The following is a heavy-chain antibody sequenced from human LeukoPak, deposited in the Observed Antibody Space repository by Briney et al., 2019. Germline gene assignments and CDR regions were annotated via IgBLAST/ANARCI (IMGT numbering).Heavy chain of an antibody. CDR1: GFTFSSYV. D-gene: IGHD1-26*01. Sequence: GGSLRLSCGASGFTFSSYVMSWVRQAPGKGLEWVSTISAGGGNTYDADSVKGRFTISRDNSKNTVYLQMNSLRAEDTAVYYCARDLPVGATDYWGQGTLVTVSS. V-gene: IGHV3-23*01. CDR3: ARDLPVGATDY. CDR2: ISAGGGNT. J-gene: IGHJ4*02.